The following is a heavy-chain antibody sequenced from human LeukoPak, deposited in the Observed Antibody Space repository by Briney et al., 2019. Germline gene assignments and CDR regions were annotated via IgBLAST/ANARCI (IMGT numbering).Heavy chain of an antibody. CDR1: GFTFSSYA. J-gene: IGHJ6*02. D-gene: IGHD3-9*01. V-gene: IGHV3-30*04. CDR3: AREETYYDILTGYKKYYGMDV. CDR2: ISYDGSNK. Sequence: GRSLRLSCAASGFTFSSYAMHWVRQAPGKGLEWVAVISYDGSNKYYADSVKGRFTISRDNSKNTLYLQMNSLRAEDTAVYYCAREETYYDILTGYKKYYGMDVWGQGTTVTVSS.